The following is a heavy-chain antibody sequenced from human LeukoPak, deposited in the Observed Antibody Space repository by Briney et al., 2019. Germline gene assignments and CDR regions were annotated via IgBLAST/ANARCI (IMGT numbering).Heavy chain of an antibody. CDR2: IYSSGST. D-gene: IGHD2-21*02. CDR3: ARGPPYIVVVTAIGFFDY. V-gene: IGHV4-39*01. J-gene: IGHJ4*02. Sequence: PSETLSLTCTVSGGSISSSYYYWGWIRQPPGKGLEWIGSIYSSGSTYYNPSLKSRVTISVDTSKNQFSLKLSSVTAADTAVYYCARGPPYIVVVTAIGFFDYWGQGALVTVSS. CDR1: GGSISSSYYY.